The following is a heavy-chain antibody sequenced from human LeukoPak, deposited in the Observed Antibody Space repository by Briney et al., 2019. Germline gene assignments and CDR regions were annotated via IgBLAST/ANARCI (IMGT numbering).Heavy chain of an antibody. CDR1: GYTFTGYY. CDR3: ARGRYYYDSSGYFGY. J-gene: IGHJ4*02. V-gene: IGHV1-2*06. Sequence: GASVKVSCKASGYTFTGYYMHWGRQAPGQGVEWMGRINPNSGGTNYAQKFQGRVTKTRDTSISTAYMELSRLRSDDTAVYYCARGRYYYDSSGYFGYWGQGTLVTVSS. D-gene: IGHD3-22*01. CDR2: INPNSGGT.